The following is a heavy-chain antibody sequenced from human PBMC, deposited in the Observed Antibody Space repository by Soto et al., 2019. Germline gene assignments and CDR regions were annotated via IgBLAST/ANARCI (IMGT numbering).Heavy chain of an antibody. V-gene: IGHV4-59*08. Sequence: SETLSLTCTVSGGSISSYYWSWIRQPPGKGLEWIGYIYYSGSTNYNPSLKSRVTISVDTSKNQFSLKLSSVTAADTAVYYCARKLLQQLAFGWGGAFDIWGQGTMVTVSS. CDR3: ARKLLQQLAFGWGGAFDI. D-gene: IGHD6-13*01. CDR1: GGSISSYY. CDR2: IYYSGST. J-gene: IGHJ3*02.